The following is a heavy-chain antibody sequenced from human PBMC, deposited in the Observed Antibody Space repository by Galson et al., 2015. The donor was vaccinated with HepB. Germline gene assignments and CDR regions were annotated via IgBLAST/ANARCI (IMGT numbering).Heavy chain of an antibody. J-gene: IGHJ4*02. CDR3: ARDTIYTSGWYPTYAY. V-gene: IGHV3-11*06. CDR1: GFTFSDYY. Sequence: SLRLSCAASGFTFSDYYMSWIRQAPGKGLEWVSYISSGSSYTNYADSVKGRFTISRDNAKNSLYLQMNSLRVEDTAVYYCARDTIYTSGWYPTYAYWGQGTLVTVSS. D-gene: IGHD6-19*01. CDR2: ISSGSSYT.